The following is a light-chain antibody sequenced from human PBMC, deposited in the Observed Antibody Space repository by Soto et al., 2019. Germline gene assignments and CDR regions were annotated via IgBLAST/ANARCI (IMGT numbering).Light chain of an antibody. CDR3: QQRSSWPGT. CDR1: QSVTKY. CDR2: DAF. J-gene: IGKJ5*01. V-gene: IGKV3-11*01. Sequence: EVVLTQSPATLSLSPGERATLSCRAGQSVTKYLAWYQHKPGQAPRLLIYDAFNRATGIPARFSGGGSGTDFTLTISSLEPEDFAVYYCQQRSSWPGTFGQGTRLEMK.